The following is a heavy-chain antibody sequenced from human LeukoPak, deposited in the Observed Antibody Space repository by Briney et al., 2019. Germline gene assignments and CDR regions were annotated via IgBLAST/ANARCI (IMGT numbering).Heavy chain of an antibody. V-gene: IGHV3-30*18. CDR3: AKGSLKYHPELNDAFDI. Sequence: GGSLRLSCAASGFTFSNSWMHWVCQAPEKGLEWVAVISYDGSNKYYADSVKGRFTISRDNSKNTLYLQMNSLRAEDTAVYYCAKGSLKYHPELNDAFDIWGQGTMVTVSS. CDR1: GFTFSNSW. D-gene: IGHD2-2*01. CDR2: ISYDGSNK. J-gene: IGHJ3*02.